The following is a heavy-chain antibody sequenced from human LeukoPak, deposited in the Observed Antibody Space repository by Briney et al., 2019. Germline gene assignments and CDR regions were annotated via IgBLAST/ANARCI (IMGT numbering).Heavy chain of an antibody. CDR3: ARDLHLRYGWALVH. D-gene: IGHD3-10*01. CDR1: GFIFRNYG. V-gene: IGHV3-33*01. Sequence: GGSLRLSCAASGFIFRNYGMHWVRQAPGKGLEWVAVIWSDGSDKYHADSVKGRFTVSRDNSKNTLYLQMNSLRAEDTAVYYCARDLHLRYGWALVHWGQGTLVTVSS. J-gene: IGHJ5*02. CDR2: IWSDGSDK.